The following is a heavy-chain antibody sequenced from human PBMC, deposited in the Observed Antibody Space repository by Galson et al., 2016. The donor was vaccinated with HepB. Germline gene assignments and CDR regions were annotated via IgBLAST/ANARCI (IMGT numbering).Heavy chain of an antibody. V-gene: IGHV1-69*13. CDR1: GGTFSDYA. J-gene: IGHJ4*02. D-gene: IGHD3-22*01. CDR3: ASGTPKMYYYDSSDY. Sequence: SVKVSCKASGGTFSDYAISWVRQAPGQGLEWMGGIIPIFGTANYAQKFQGRVTITADESTSTAYMELSSLRSEDTAVYYCASGTPKMYYYDSSDYWGQGTLVIVSS. CDR2: IIPIFGTA.